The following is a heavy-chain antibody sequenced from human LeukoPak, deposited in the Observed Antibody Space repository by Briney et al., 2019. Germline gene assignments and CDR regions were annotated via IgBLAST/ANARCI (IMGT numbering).Heavy chain of an antibody. Sequence: SESLSLTCTVSGGSISRGSYYWGWIRPPPGKGLEWIGSIYYGGSTYYNPSLKSRVTISSDTSKNQFSLKLSSVTAADTAVYYCARSIAVAGTEDYWGQGTLVTVSS. J-gene: IGHJ4*02. CDR3: ARSIAVAGTEDY. V-gene: IGHV4-39*07. D-gene: IGHD6-19*01. CDR2: IYYGGST. CDR1: GGSISRGSYY.